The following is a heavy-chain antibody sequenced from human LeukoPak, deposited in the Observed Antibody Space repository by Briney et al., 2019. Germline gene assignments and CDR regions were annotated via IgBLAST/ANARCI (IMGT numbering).Heavy chain of an antibody. CDR2: IYTSGST. V-gene: IGHV4-61*02. J-gene: IGHJ3*02. D-gene: IGHD3-22*01. CDR3: ARETYYYDSSGYYYPLDAFDI. Sequence: SETLSLTCTVSGGSISSGSYYWSWIRQPAGKGLEWIGRIYTSGSTNYNPSLKSRVTISVDTSKNQFSLKLSSVTAADTAVYYCARETYYYDSSGYYYPLDAFDIWGQGTMVTVSS. CDR1: GGSISSGSYY.